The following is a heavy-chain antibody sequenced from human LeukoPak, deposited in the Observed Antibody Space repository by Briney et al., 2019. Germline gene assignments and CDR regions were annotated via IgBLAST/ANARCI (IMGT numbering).Heavy chain of an antibody. D-gene: IGHD3-22*01. Sequence: PGRSLRLSCAASGFTFDDYAMHWVRQAPGKGLEWVSGISWNSGSIGYADSVKGRFTISRDNAKNSLYLQMNSLRAEDTALYYCAKDLIYDSSGYLLPAFDYWGQGTLVTVSS. CDR1: GFTFDDYA. CDR3: AKDLIYDSSGYLLPAFDY. CDR2: ISWNSGSI. V-gene: IGHV3-9*01. J-gene: IGHJ4*02.